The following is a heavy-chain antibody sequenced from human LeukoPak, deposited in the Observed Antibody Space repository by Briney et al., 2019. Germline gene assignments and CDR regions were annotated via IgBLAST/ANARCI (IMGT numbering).Heavy chain of an antibody. CDR1: GGSISSYY. D-gene: IGHD6-13*01. CDR2: IYYSGST. CDR3: AKAQGSTHHYYFYLDV. V-gene: IGHV4-59*01. J-gene: IGHJ6*03. Sequence: SETLSLTCTVSGGSISSYYWSWIRQPPGKGLEWIGYIYYSGSTNYNPSLKSRVTISVDTSKNQFSLKLSSVTAADTAVYYCAKAQGSTHHYYFYLDVWGKGTTVIVSS.